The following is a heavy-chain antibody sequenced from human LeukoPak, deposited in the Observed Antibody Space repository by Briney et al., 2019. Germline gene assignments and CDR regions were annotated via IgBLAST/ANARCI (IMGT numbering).Heavy chain of an antibody. CDR3: ARELSSSSRLLDS. J-gene: IGHJ4*02. Sequence: GASVKVSCKASGYTFSSYYMHWVRQAPRQGLEWMGIINPSVGSTSHAQKFQGRVTMTRDMSTSTVYMELSSLRSEDTAVYYCARELSSSSRLLDSWGQGTLVTVSS. D-gene: IGHD6-6*01. CDR1: GYTFSSYY. CDR2: INPSVGST. V-gene: IGHV1-46*01.